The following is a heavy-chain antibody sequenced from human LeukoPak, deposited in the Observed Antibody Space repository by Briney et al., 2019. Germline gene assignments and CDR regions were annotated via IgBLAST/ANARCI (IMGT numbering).Heavy chain of an antibody. J-gene: IGHJ4*02. CDR3: AKDLELAYCGGDCYSFDY. CDR2: ISGSGGST. CDR1: GFTFSNYW. V-gene: IGHV3-23*01. Sequence: GGSLRLSCVASGFTFSNYWMSWVRQAPGKGLEWVSAISGSGGSTYYADSVKGRFTISRDNSKNTLYLQMNSLRAEDTAVYYCAKDLELAYCGGDCYSFDYWGQGTLVTVSS. D-gene: IGHD2-21*02.